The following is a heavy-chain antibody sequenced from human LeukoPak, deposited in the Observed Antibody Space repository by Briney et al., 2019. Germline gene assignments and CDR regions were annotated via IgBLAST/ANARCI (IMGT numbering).Heavy chain of an antibody. CDR3: ARPDYHSSASYYGPFDY. CDR2: IHHSGSP. Sequence: SETLSLTCTVSGGSISSVSYYWGWIRQPPRKGLEWIGSIHHSGSPYYNPSLKSRVTISVDTSKNHFSLTLSSVTAADTAVYFCARPDYHSSASYYGPFDYWGQGSLVTVSS. J-gene: IGHJ4*02. V-gene: IGHV4-39*02. CDR1: GGSISSVSYY. D-gene: IGHD3-22*01.